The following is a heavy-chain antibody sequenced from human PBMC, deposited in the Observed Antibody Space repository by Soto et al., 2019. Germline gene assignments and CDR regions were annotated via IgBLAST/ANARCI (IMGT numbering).Heavy chain of an antibody. D-gene: IGHD2-8*01. CDR1: GFTFSSYA. Sequence: QVQLVESGGGVVQPGRSLRLSCAASGFTFSSYAMHWVRQAPGKGLEWVAVISYDGSNKYYADSVKGRLTISRDNSKNTLYLQMNSLRAEDTAVYYCARDGEYCTNGVCFNWFDPWGQGTLVTVSS. V-gene: IGHV3-30-3*01. CDR3: ARDGEYCTNGVCFNWFDP. J-gene: IGHJ5*02. CDR2: ISYDGSNK.